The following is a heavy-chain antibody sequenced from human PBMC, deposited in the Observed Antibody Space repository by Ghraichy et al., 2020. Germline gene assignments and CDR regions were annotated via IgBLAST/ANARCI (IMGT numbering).Heavy chain of an antibody. Sequence: GGSLRLSCAASGFTFSSYDMHWVRQAPGKGLEWVAVISYDGSNKYYADSVKGRFTISRDNSKNTLYLQMNSLRAEDTAVYYCARDRSPVGTEQWLVPLDYCVQGSLVTLSS. CDR2: ISYDGSNK. J-gene: IGHJ4*02. V-gene: IGHV3-30*04. D-gene: IGHD6-19*01. CDR3: ARDRSPVGTEQWLVPLDY. CDR1: GFTFSSYD.